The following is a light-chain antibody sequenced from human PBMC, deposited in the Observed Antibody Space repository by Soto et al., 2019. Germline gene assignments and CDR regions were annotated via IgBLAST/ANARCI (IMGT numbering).Light chain of an antibody. CDR2: DAS. V-gene: IGKV3-11*01. CDR3: QQRSNWPGT. CDR1: QSVSSY. J-gene: IGKJ2*01. Sequence: EIVLTQSPATLSLSPGERATLSCRASQSVSSYLAWYQQKPGQAPRLLIYDASARATGIPARFSGSGSGTDFTLPISSLEPEDFAVDYCQQRSNWPGTFGQGTKLEIK.